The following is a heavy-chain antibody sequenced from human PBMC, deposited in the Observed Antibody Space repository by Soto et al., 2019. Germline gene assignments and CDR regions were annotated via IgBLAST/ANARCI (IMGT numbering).Heavy chain of an antibody. CDR3: SKDKGDSSNISYYYYGMDV. Sequence: GGSLRLSCAASGFTFSSYAMSWVRQAPGKGLDWVSVISGSVVSTFYVDSVKGRFTISIDNSKNSLYLQLNSLRAEDTAVYYCSKDKGDSSNISYYYYGMDVWGQGTTVTVSS. CDR1: GFTFSSYA. CDR2: ISGSVVST. J-gene: IGHJ6*02. D-gene: IGHD6-13*01. V-gene: IGHV3-23*01.